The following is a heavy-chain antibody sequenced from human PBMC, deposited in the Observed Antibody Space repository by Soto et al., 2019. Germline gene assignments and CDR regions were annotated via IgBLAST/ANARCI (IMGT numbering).Heavy chain of an antibody. Sequence: PSGTLCLTCAVYGGSFSGYDWSWIRQPPGKGLEWIGEINHSGSTNYNPSLKSRITISVDTYKNQFSLKLSSVTAADTAVYYCARGHAGIAARSTYYYYYGMDVWGQGTTVTVSS. D-gene: IGHD6-6*01. J-gene: IGHJ6*02. CDR2: INHSGST. V-gene: IGHV4-34*01. CDR1: GGSFSGYD. CDR3: ARGHAGIAARSTYYYYYGMDV.